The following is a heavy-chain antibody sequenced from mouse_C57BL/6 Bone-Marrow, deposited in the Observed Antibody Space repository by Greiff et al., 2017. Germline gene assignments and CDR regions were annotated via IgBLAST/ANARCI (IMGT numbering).Heavy chain of an antibody. V-gene: IGHV1-54*01. CDR3: ARSDGSSFWYFDF. Sequence: QVQLKESGAELVRPGTSVKVSCKASGYAFTNYLIEWVKQRPGQGLEWIGVINPGSGGTNYNEKFKGKATLTADKSSSTAYMQLSSLTSEDSAVYFCARSDGSSFWYFDFWGTGTTVTVSS. CDR1: GYAFTNYL. D-gene: IGHD1-1*01. CDR2: INPGSGGT. J-gene: IGHJ1*03.